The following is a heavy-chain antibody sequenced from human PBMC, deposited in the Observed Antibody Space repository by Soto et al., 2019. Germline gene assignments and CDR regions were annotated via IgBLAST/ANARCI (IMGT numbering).Heavy chain of an antibody. J-gene: IGHJ5*02. V-gene: IGHV3-7*01. CDR1: GFTFSSYW. CDR2: IKQDGSEK. D-gene: IGHD6-19*01. CDR3: ARDIAVAANWFDP. Sequence: EVQLVESGGGLVQPGGSLRRSCAASGFTFSSYWMSWVRQAPGKGLEWVANIKQDGSEKYYVDSVKGRFTISRDNAKNSLYLKMNSLRAEDTAVYYCARDIAVAANWFDPWGQGTLVTVSS.